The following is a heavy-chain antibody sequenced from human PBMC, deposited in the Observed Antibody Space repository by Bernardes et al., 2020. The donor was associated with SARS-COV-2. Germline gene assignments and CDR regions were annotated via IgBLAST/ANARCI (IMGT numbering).Heavy chain of an antibody. V-gene: IGHV4-39*01. CDR3: ARHYLNYGPFGY. CDR1: GGSISSSSYY. J-gene: IGHJ4*02. D-gene: IGHD3-10*01. Sequence: SETLSLTCTVSGGSISSSSYYWGWIRQPPGKGLEWIGSIYYSGSTYYNPSLKSRVTISVDTSKNQFSLKLSSVTAADTAVYYCARHYLNYGPFGYWGQGTLVTVSS. CDR2: IYYSGST.